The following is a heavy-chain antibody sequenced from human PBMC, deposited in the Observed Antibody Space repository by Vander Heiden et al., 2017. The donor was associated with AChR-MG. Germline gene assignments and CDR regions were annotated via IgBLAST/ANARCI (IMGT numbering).Heavy chain of an antibody. Sequence: EVQLVESGGGLVQPGGSLRLSCAASGFPFSSYEMNWVRQAPGKGLEWLAYISSTGDTIVYADSLRGRFTMSRDNAKNSLYLQMNSLRDDDTAVYYCATHDFWSGAPSAYWGQGTLVTVSS. J-gene: IGHJ4*02. CDR3: ATHDFWSGAPSAY. CDR1: GFPFSSYE. D-gene: IGHD3-3*01. V-gene: IGHV3-48*03. CDR2: ISSTGDTI.